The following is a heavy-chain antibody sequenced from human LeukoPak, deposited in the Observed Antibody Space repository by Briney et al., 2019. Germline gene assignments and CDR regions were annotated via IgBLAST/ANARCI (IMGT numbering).Heavy chain of an antibody. CDR3: AMLTSGSYWGGLYNRFDP. Sequence: PGGSLRLSCAASGFTFSSYSMNWVRQAPGKGLEWVSSISSSSSYIYYADSAKGRFTISRDNAKNSLYLQMNSLRAEDTAVYYCAMLTSGSYWGGLYNRFDPWGQGTLVTVSS. CDR1: GFTFSSYS. V-gene: IGHV3-21*01. J-gene: IGHJ5*02. CDR2: ISSSSSYI. D-gene: IGHD1-26*01.